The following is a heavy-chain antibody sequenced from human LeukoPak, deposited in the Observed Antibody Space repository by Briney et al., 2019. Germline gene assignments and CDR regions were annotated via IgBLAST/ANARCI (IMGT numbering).Heavy chain of an antibody. CDR2: ISWNSGSI. CDR3: AKGDPYSSSWYSHFDY. Sequence: GGSLRLSCAASGFTFDDYAMHWVRQAPGKGLEWVSGISWNSGSIGYADSVKGRFTISRDNAKNSLYLQMNSLRAEDTALYYCAKGDPYSSSWYSHFDYWGQGTLVTVSS. V-gene: IGHV3-9*01. D-gene: IGHD6-13*01. J-gene: IGHJ4*02. CDR1: GFTFDDYA.